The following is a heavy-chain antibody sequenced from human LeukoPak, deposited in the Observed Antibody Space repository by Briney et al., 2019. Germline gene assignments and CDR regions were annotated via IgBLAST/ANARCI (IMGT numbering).Heavy chain of an antibody. CDR3: AKYMSGVAYSGYEN. V-gene: IGHV3-23*01. CDR2: IRGSGTST. J-gene: IGHJ4*02. D-gene: IGHD5-12*01. CDR1: GFTFSNYM. Sequence: GGSLRLSCSASGFTFSNYMISWVRQAPGKWIEWVSTIRGSGTSTYYADSVKGRFTISRDNSKNTLYLQMNSLRAEDTAIYYCAKYMSGVAYSGYENWGQGILVTVSS.